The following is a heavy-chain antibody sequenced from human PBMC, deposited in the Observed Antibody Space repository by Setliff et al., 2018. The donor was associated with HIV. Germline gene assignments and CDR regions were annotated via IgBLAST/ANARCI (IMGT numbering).Heavy chain of an antibody. CDR1: GGSISSYY. Sequence: SETLSLTCTVSGGSISSYYWSWIRQPAGKGLEWIGRIYTSGSTNYNPSLKSRVTMSVDTSKNQFSLKLSSVTAADTAVYYCARWGSSSRSQEYYYDFWGQGTLVTVSS. CDR2: IYTSGST. CDR3: ARWGSSSRSQEYYYDF. D-gene: IGHD6-13*01. J-gene: IGHJ4*02. V-gene: IGHV4-4*07.